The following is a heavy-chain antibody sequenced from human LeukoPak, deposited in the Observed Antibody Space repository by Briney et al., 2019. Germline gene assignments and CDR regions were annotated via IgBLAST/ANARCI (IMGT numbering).Heavy chain of an antibody. Sequence: GGSLRLSCAASGFTFSDYYMSWIRQAPGKGLEWVSYISSSSSYTNYADSVKGRFTISRDNAKDSLYLQMNSLRAEDTAVYYCARVGYDILTGYYRGFDYWGQGTLVTVSS. CDR2: ISSSSSYT. D-gene: IGHD3-9*01. J-gene: IGHJ4*02. CDR3: ARVGYDILTGYYRGFDY. V-gene: IGHV3-11*05. CDR1: GFTFSDYY.